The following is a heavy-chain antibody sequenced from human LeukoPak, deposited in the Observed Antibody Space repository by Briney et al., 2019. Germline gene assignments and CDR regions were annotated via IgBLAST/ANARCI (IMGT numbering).Heavy chain of an antibody. J-gene: IGHJ4*02. V-gene: IGHV3-53*01. CDR2: IYSGGST. D-gene: IGHD1-26*01. CDR3: ARDSRSSPLGY. Sequence: PGGSLRLSCAASGFTVSSNYMSWVRQAPGKGLEWGSVIYSGGSTYYADSEKGRFTISRDNSKNTLYLQMNSLRAEDTAVYYCARDSRSSPLGYWGQGTLVTVSS. CDR1: GFTVSSNY.